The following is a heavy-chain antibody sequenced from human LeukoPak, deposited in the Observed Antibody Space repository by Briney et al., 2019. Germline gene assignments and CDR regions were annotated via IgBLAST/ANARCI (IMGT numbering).Heavy chain of an antibody. D-gene: IGHD3-22*01. CDR2: IIPIFGTA. CDR3: ARDYHDRGGAFDI. CDR1: GGTFSSYA. Sequence: GASVKVSCKASGGTFSSYAISWVRQAPGQGLEWMGGIIPIFGTANYAQKFQGRVTITTDESTSTAYMELSSLRSEDTAVYYCARDYHDRGGAFDIWGQGKMVTVSS. V-gene: IGHV1-69*05. J-gene: IGHJ3*02.